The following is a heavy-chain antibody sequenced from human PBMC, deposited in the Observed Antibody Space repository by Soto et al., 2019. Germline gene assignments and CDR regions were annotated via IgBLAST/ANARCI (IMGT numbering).Heavy chain of an antibody. CDR3: AKELEAGFDY. V-gene: IGHV3-9*01. J-gene: IGHJ4*02. Sequence: DVQLVESGGGLVQPGRSLRLSCAASGFTFDDYAMHWVRQAPGKGLEWVSGISWNSGSIGYADSVKGRFTISRDNAKNSLYLQMNSLRAEDTALYYCAKELEAGFDYWGQGTLVTVSS. CDR2: ISWNSGSI. CDR1: GFTFDDYA.